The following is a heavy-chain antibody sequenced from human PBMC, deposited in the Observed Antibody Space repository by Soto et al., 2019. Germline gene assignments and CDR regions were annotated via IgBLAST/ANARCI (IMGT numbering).Heavy chain of an antibody. Sequence: QVQLVESGGGVVQPGRSLRLSCAASGFTFSSYAMHWVRQAPGKGLEWVAVISYDGSNKYYADSVKGRFTISRDNSRNTRYLQMNSLRAENTAVYYCARGGSSAIGYHREYYYYGMDVWGQGTTVTVSS. V-gene: IGHV3-30-3*01. CDR1: GFTFSSYA. CDR2: ISYDGSNK. D-gene: IGHD2-2*01. J-gene: IGHJ6*02. CDR3: ARGGSSAIGYHREYYYYGMDV.